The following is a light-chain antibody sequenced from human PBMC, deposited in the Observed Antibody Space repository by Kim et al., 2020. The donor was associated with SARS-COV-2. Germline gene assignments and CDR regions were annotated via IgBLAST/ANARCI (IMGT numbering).Light chain of an antibody. CDR1: QSISSAL. Sequence: SPGATATLPCRASQSISSALLAWYQQRPGQAPRLLMSGASIRATGIPDRFSGSGSGTDFTLTISRLETDDFAVYYCQQYGTTPLTFGGGTKVDIK. CDR2: GAS. V-gene: IGKV3-20*01. J-gene: IGKJ4*01. CDR3: QQYGTTPLT.